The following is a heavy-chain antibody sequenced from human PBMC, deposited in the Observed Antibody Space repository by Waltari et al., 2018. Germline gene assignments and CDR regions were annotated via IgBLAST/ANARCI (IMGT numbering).Heavy chain of an antibody. J-gene: IGHJ6*03. D-gene: IGHD4-4*01. CDR3: ARDGRVTTTHYYYYYMDV. CDR2: IYHSGST. Sequence: QVQLQESGPGLVKPSGTLSLTCAVSGGSISSSNWWSWVRQPPGKGLEWIGEIYHSGSTNYNPALKSRVTISVDKSKNQFSLKLSSVTAADTAVYYCARDGRVTTTHYYYYYMDVWGKGTTVTVSS. CDR1: GGSISSSNW. V-gene: IGHV4-4*02.